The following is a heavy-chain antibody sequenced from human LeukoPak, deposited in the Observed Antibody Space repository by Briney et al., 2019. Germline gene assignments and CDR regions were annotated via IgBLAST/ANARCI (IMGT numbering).Heavy chain of an antibody. CDR3: ARGGVPLWFGDWFDP. J-gene: IGHJ5*02. CDR2: ISAYNGNT. D-gene: IGHD3-10*01. V-gene: IGHV1-18*04. Sequence: ASVKVSCKASGYTFTSYGISWVRQAPGQGLEWMGWISAYNGNTNYAQKLQGRVTMTTDTSTSTAYMELRSLRSDDTAVYYCARGGVPLWFGDWFDPWGQGTLVTASS. CDR1: GYTFTSYG.